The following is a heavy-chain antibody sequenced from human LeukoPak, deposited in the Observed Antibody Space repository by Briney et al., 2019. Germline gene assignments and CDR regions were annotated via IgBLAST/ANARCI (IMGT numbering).Heavy chain of an antibody. Sequence: ASVKVSCKASGYTFTSYGIDWVRQAPGQGLQWMGWISGYNDNTNYAPKLQGRVTMTTDTSTTTAYMELRSLRSDDTAEYYCLIVGATTGAFDIWGQGTMVTVSS. CDR3: LIVGATTGAFDI. J-gene: IGHJ3*02. V-gene: IGHV1-18*01. CDR1: GYTFTSYG. CDR2: ISGYNDNT. D-gene: IGHD1-26*01.